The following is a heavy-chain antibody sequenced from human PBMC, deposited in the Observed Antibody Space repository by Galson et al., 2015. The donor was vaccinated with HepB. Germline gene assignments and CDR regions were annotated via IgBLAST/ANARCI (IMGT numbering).Heavy chain of an antibody. V-gene: IGHV5-51*01. CDR3: ARDLGDYGSYYFDY. D-gene: IGHD3-10*01. CDR2: IFPGDSDT. Sequence: SGAEVKEPGESLRISCKGSGYSFTNYWITWVRQMPGKGLEWMGVIFPGDSDTRYSPSFQGQVTISADKSTSTAYMELSSLRSEDTAVYYCARDLGDYGSYYFDYWGQGTLVTVSS. J-gene: IGHJ4*02. CDR1: GYSFTNYW.